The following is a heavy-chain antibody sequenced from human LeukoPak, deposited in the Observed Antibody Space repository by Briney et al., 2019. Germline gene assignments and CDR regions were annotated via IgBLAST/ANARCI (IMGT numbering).Heavy chain of an antibody. D-gene: IGHD1-26*01. J-gene: IGHJ4*02. CDR3: ARHWNRGSRDY. CDR2: IYYSGST. Sequence: PSETLSLTCTASGGSISSSSYYWGWIRQPPGKGLEWIGSIYYSGSTYYNPSLKSRVTISVDTSKNQFSLKLSSVAAADTAVYYCARHWNRGSRDYWGQGTLVTVSS. CDR1: GGSISSSSYY. V-gene: IGHV4-39*01.